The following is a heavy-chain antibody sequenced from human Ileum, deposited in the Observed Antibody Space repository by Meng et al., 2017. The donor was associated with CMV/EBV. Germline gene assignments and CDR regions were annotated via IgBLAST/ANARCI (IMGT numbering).Heavy chain of an antibody. Sequence: GESLKISCVASGFTFSRYAMTWVRQAPGKGLEWVSTISGSGGTTYPADSVKGRFTISRDNSKNTLFLQMNSLRAEDTAVYYCAKAYRVETNSNFDYWGQGTLVTVSS. CDR2: ISGSGGTT. CDR3: AKAYRVETNSNFDY. J-gene: IGHJ4*02. V-gene: IGHV3-23*01. D-gene: IGHD2-21*01. CDR1: GFTFSRYA.